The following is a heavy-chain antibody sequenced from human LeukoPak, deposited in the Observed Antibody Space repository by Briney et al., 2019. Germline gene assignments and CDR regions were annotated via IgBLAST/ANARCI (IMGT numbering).Heavy chain of an antibody. CDR2: IHESAST. CDR3: ARDPDGGATPPIDAFDI. J-gene: IGHJ3*02. Sequence: GGSLRLSCAASGFTFSSYAMSWVRQAPGKGLEWVSVIHESASTYYADTVKGRFTISRDSSKNTLYLQMNTLGAEDTAVYYCARDPDGGATPPIDAFDIWGQGTMVTVSS. V-gene: IGHV3-23*01. D-gene: IGHD1-26*01. CDR1: GFTFSSYA.